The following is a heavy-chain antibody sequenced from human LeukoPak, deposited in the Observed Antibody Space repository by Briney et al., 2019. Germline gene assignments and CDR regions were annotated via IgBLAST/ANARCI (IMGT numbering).Heavy chain of an antibody. CDR2: IYYSGST. CDR1: GGSISSYY. Sequence: PSETLSLTCTVSGGSISSYYWSWIRQPPGKGREWIGYIYYSGSTNYNPSLKSRVTISVDTSKNQFSLKLSSVTAADTAVYYCARGADYGDKFDYWGQGTLVTVSS. D-gene: IGHD4-17*01. CDR3: ARGADYGDKFDY. J-gene: IGHJ4*02. V-gene: IGHV4-59*01.